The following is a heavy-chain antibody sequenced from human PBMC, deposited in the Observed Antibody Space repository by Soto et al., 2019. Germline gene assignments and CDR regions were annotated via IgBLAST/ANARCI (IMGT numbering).Heavy chain of an antibody. CDR1: GGCISSYY. CDR2: IYYSGST. Sequence: PLETMSLAYPVGGGCISSYYWSWIRQNTGKGLEWIGYIYYSGSTNYNPSLKSRVTISVDTSKNQFSLKLSSVTAADTAVYYCARLTIGDSGYGVFDYWGQGTLVTVSS. CDR3: ARLTIGDSGYGVFDY. J-gene: IGHJ4*02. D-gene: IGHD5-12*01. V-gene: IGHV4-59*08.